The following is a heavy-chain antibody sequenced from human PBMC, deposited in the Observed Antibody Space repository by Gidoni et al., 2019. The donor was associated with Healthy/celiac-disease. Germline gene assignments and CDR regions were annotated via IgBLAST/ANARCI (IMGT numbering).Heavy chain of an antibody. CDR1: GFTFSSYS. D-gene: IGHD6-19*01. J-gene: IGHJ4*02. V-gene: IGHV3-21*01. CDR3: ARDGAVARGLDY. Sequence: EVQLVESGGGLVKPGGSLRLSCAASGFTFSSYSMNWVRQAPGKGLEWVSSISSSSSYIYYADSVKGRFTISRDNAKNSLYLQMNSLRAEDTAVYYCARDGAVARGLDYWGQGTLVTVSS. CDR2: ISSSSSYI.